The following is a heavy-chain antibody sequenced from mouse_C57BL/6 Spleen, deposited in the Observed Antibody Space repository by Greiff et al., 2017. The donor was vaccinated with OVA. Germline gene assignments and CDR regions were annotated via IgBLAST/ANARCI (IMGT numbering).Heavy chain of an antibody. CDR2: ISSGSSTI. D-gene: IGHD1-1*01. Sequence: DVKLVESGGGLVKPGGSLKLSCAASGFTFSDYGMHWVRQAPEKGLEWVAYISSGSSTIYYADTVKGRFTISRDNAKNTLFLQMTSLRSEDTAMYYCARLGGRYPYAMDYWGQGTSVTVSS. CDR1: GFTFSDYG. J-gene: IGHJ4*01. V-gene: IGHV5-17*01. CDR3: ARLGGRYPYAMDY.